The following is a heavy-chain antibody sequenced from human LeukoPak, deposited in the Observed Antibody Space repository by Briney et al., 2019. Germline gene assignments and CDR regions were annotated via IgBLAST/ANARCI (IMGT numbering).Heavy chain of an antibody. CDR3: ARDTYDSSGYYS. D-gene: IGHD3-22*01. CDR1: GGTFSSYA. V-gene: IGHV1-69*13. J-gene: IGHJ4*02. CDR2: IIPIFGTA. Sequence: ASVKVSCKASGGTFSSYAISWVRQAPGQGLEWMGGIIPIFGTANCAQKFQGRVTITADESTSTAYMELSSLRSEDTAVYYCARDTYDSSGYYSWGQGTLVTVSS.